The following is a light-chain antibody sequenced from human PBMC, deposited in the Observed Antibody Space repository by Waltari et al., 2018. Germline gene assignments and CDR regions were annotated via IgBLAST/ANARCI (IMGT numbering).Light chain of an antibody. CDR2: DAS. CDR3: QQGSMWPLT. CDR1: ESIASH. J-gene: IGKJ4*01. Sequence: EIVLTQSPATLSLSPGQRATLSCRASESIASHLAWFRQKPGQPPRLLIYDASTRATGIPARVSGSGFGTDFTLTISSLEPEDFAVYFCQQGSMWPLTFGGGTKVEIK. V-gene: IGKV3-11*01.